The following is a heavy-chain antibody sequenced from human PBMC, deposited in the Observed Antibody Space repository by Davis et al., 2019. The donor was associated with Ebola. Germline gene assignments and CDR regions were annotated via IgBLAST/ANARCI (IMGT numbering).Heavy chain of an antibody. J-gene: IGHJ5*01. V-gene: IGHV3-33*08. CDR1: GFSLDAYA. CDR3: ARGEGSSRWQNNWFDY. CDR2: IWYEGTDG. Sequence: GESLKISCEASGFSLDAYAMHWVRQAPGKGLEWVSSIWYEGTDGNYADSVRGRFIISRDDSKNTLYLQMNSLRVEDTAIYYCARGEGSSRWQNNWFDYWGQGTLVTVSS. D-gene: IGHD2-2*01.